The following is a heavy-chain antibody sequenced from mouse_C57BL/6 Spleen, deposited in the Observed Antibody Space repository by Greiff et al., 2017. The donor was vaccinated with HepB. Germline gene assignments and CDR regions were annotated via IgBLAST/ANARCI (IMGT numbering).Heavy chain of an antibody. J-gene: IGHJ1*03. Sequence: EVKVVESGGGLVKPGGSLKLSCAASGFTFSSYAMSWVRQTPEKRLEWVATISDGGSYTYYPDNVKGRFTISRDNAKNNLYLQMSHLKSEDTAMYYCARDRGTTVVAHWYFDVWGTGTTVTVSS. D-gene: IGHD1-1*01. V-gene: IGHV5-4*01. CDR1: GFTFSSYA. CDR3: ARDRGTTVVAHWYFDV. CDR2: ISDGGSYT.